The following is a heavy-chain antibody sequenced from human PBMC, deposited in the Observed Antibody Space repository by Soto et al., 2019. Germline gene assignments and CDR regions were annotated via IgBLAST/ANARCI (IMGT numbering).Heavy chain of an antibody. Sequence: QVQLVQSGAEVKKHGASVKVSCKASGYTLTSYAMHWVRQAPGQRLERMGWINAGNGNTKYSQKFQGSVTITRDTSASTAYMELSSLRSEDTAVYYCARGRCSSTRCYVPYWFDPWGQVTLVTVSS. CDR1: GYTLTSYA. V-gene: IGHV1-3*01. CDR2: INAGNGNT. CDR3: ARGRCSSTRCYVPYWFDP. J-gene: IGHJ5*02. D-gene: IGHD2-2*01.